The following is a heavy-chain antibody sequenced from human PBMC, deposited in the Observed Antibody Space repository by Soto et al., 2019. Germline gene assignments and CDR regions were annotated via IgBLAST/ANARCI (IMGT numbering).Heavy chain of an antibody. Sequence: GASVKVSCKASGYTFTSYGISWVRQAPGQGLEWMGWISAYNGNTNYAQKLQGRVTMTTDTSTSTAYMELRSLRSDDTAMYYCARAGVATIYPGNNWFDPWGQGTLVTVSS. CDR1: GYTFTSYG. D-gene: IGHD5-12*01. CDR2: ISAYNGNT. CDR3: ARAGVATIYPGNNWFDP. J-gene: IGHJ5*02. V-gene: IGHV1-18*01.